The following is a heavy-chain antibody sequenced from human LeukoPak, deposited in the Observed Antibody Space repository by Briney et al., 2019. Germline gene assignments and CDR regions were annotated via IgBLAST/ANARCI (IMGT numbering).Heavy chain of an antibody. J-gene: IGHJ3*02. CDR1: RGSISSGTYY. CDR2: IYTSGST. V-gene: IGHV4-61*02. D-gene: IGHD3-10*01. Sequence: PSQTLSLTCTVSRGSISSGTYYWGWIRQPAGKGLEWIGRIYTSGSTNYNPSLKSRVIILIDTSKNQFSLKLTSVTAADTAVYYCARDNYDASGSYYAADAFDIWGQGTMVTVSS. CDR3: ARDNYDASGSYYAADAFDI.